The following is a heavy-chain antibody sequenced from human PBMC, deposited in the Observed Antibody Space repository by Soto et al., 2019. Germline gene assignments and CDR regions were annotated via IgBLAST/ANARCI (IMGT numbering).Heavy chain of an antibody. CDR1: GGTFSSYA. Sequence: SVKVSCKASGGTFSSYAISWVRQAPGQGLEWMGGIIPIFGTANYAQKFQGRVTITADESTSTAYMELSSLRSEDTAVYYCASCGAAAGIYYYYGMDVWGQGTTVTVSS. CDR3: ASCGAAAGIYYYYGMDV. D-gene: IGHD6-13*01. CDR2: IIPIFGTA. V-gene: IGHV1-69*13. J-gene: IGHJ6*02.